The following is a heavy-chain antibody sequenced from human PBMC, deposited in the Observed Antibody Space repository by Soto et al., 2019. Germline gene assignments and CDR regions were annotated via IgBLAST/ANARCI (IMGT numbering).Heavy chain of an antibody. D-gene: IGHD3-10*01. J-gene: IGHJ5*02. CDR2: IIPIFGTA. CDR3: ARQITMAKNWFDP. CDR1: GGTFSSYA. V-gene: IGHV1-69*13. Sequence: ASVKVSCKASGGTFSSYAISWVRQAPGQGLEWMGGIIPIFGTANYAQKFQGRVTITADESTSTAYMELSSLRSEDTAVYYCARQITMAKNWFDPWGQGTLVTVSS.